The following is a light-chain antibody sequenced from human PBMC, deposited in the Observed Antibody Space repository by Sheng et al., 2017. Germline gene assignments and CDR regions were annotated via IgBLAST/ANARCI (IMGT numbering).Light chain of an antibody. CDR1: QDIGND. Sequence: DIQMTQSPSSLSASVGDGVTITCQASQDIGNDLSWFQQKPGKAPEVLIFGASNLHSGVPSRFSGSGSGTDFTLIISSLQPEDFATYYCQQSYTTPRTFGQGTKVEIK. CDR3: QQSYTTPRT. V-gene: IGKV1-39*01. CDR2: GAS. J-gene: IGKJ1*01.